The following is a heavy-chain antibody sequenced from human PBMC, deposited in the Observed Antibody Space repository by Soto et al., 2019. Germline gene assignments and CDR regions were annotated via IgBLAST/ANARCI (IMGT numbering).Heavy chain of an antibody. CDR1: GFTFSSYS. J-gene: IGHJ6*02. CDR3: ARDYYYDSSGRYYYYGMDV. V-gene: IGHV3-48*04. D-gene: IGHD3-22*01. CDR2: ISSSSSTI. Sequence: GGSLRLSCAASGFTFSSYSMNWVRQAPGKGLEWVSYISSSSSTIYYADSVKGRFTISRDNAKNSLYLQMNSLRAEDTAVYYCARDYYYDSSGRYYYYGMDVWGQGTTVTVSS.